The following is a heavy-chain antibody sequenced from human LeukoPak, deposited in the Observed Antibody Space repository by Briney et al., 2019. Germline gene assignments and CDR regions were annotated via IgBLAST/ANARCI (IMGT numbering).Heavy chain of an antibody. CDR2: ITSSGTCT. D-gene: IGHD1-26*01. CDR3: ARDPYSGNYGTYYYYYMDV. CDR1: GFTSSNYN. Sequence: GGSLRLSCADSGFTSSNYNMNWVRQAPGKAMEWVSSITSSGTCTFYADSVKGRFTISRDNAKNSLYLQMDSLGPEDTAVYYCARDPYSGNYGTYYYYYMDVWGKGTTVTVSS. V-gene: IGHV3-21*01. J-gene: IGHJ6*03.